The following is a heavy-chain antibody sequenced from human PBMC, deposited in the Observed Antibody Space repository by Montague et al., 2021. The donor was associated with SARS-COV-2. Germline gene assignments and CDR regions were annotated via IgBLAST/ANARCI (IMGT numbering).Heavy chain of an antibody. CDR2: GYHCGST. CDR1: GGSIISHH. J-gene: IGHJ6*02. V-gene: IGHV4-59*11. D-gene: IGHD3-16*01. Sequence: SETLSLACTFSGGSIISHHWCWTRQPPAQGLEWVGYGYHCGSTNYNPSLKSRVTLSVDTSKNQFSLKLNPVTAADAAVYDCARSVQFAYGLDVWGQGTMVTISS. CDR3: ARSVQFAYGLDV.